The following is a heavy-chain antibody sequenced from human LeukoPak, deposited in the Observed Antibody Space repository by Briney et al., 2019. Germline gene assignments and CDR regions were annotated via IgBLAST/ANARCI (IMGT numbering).Heavy chain of an antibody. CDR1: GGSVSNYY. CDR2: TYYTET. J-gene: IGHJ4*02. D-gene: IGHD7-27*01. V-gene: IGHV4-59*02. Sequence: SETLSLTCTVSGGSVSNYYWSWIRQSPGKGLEWIGYTYYTETSYNPSLKSRVTISADTSKNQFSLKLYSVTAADTAVYYCATRKLGNDYWGQGTLVTVSS. CDR3: ATRKLGNDY.